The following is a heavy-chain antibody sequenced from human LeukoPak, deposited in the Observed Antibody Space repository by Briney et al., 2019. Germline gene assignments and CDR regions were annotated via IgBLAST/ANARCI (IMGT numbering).Heavy chain of an antibody. V-gene: IGHV3-48*04. CDR2: ISSSSSTI. CDR1: RVTFESCT. CDR3: ARDPLSEWELPDAFDI. J-gene: IGHJ3*02. Sequence: SGALRLSCAAPRVTFESCTRKSVRQSPKKGLEWVSYISSSSSTIYYADSVKGRFTISRDNAKNSLYLQMNSLRAEDTAVYYCARDPLSEWELPDAFDIWGQGTMVTVSS. D-gene: IGHD1-26*01.